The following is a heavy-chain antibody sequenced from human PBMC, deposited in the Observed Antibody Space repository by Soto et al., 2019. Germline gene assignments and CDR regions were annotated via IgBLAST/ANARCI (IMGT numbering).Heavy chain of an antibody. Sequence: RGESLKISCKGSGYSFASHWVAWVRQMPEKGLEWIGTIYPGDSDTKYSSAFRGHVTISADTSVSTAYLQWRSLEATDSAIYYCARYSGSYWHYLDLWGQGTLVTVSS. CDR3: ARYSGSYWHYLDL. J-gene: IGHJ4*02. V-gene: IGHV5-51*01. CDR2: IYPGDSDT. D-gene: IGHD1-26*01. CDR1: GYSFASHW.